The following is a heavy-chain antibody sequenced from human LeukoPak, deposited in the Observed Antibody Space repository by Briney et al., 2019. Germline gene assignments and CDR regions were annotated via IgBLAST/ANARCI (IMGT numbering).Heavy chain of an antibody. J-gene: IGHJ4*02. CDR3: ARDVALDY. Sequence: PGRSLRLSCAASGFTFSSYGMHWVRQAPGKGLEWVAVISYDGSNKYYADSVKGRFTISRDNSKNTLYLQMNSLRAEDTAVYYCARDVALDYWGQGTLVTVSS. CDR2: ISYDGSNK. CDR1: GFTFSSYG. V-gene: IGHV3-30*03. D-gene: IGHD5-12*01.